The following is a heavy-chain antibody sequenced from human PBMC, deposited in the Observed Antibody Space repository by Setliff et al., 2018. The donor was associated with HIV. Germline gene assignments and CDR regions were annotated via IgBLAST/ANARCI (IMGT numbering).Heavy chain of an antibody. CDR2: INRSGSA. V-gene: IGHV4-34*01. CDR3: ARQSTVAAAGFDF. Sequence: KTSETLSLTCAVYGGAFSGYYWSWIRQPPGKGLEWIGEINRSGSANYNRSLKSRVTMSVDTSKRQFSLKLDSVTAADTAIYYCARQSTVAAAGFDFWGQGTLVTVSS. D-gene: IGHD6-13*01. CDR1: GGAFSGYY. J-gene: IGHJ4*02.